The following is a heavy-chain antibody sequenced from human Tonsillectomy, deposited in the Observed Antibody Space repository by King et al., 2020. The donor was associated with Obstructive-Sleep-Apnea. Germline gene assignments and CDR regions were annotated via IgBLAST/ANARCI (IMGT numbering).Heavy chain of an antibody. J-gene: IGHJ5*02. D-gene: IGHD3-22*01. CDR1: GHILTSYY. CDR2: YNTSGGCA. Sequence: QLVQSGAGVKKPGASVEVSCRASGHILTSYYIHRVRQATGQELEWMGIYNTSGGCARYEQQFQGRMTMTTETSTSTVSMELCSRGSEETAVYYSGGDLATDYYDSSGYYYPQRYYNWFAPWGQGTLVTVS. V-gene: IGHV1-46*01. CDR3: GGDLATDYYDSSGYYYPQRYYNWFAP.